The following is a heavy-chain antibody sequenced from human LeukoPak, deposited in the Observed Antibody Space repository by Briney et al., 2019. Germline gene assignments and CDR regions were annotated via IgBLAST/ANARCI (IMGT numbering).Heavy chain of an antibody. J-gene: IGHJ6*03. CDR2: IYNSGTT. CDR1: NGFISNYY. CDR3: ARAGVLRYFDWSSYYYYYYMDV. V-gene: IGHV4-59*01. Sequence: SETLSLTCTVSNGFISNYYWSWIRQPPGKGLEWIGYIYNSGTTNYKSSLKSRVTISVDTSKNQFSLKLSSVTAADTAVYYCARAGVLRYFDWSSYYYYYYMDVWGKGTTVTVSS. D-gene: IGHD3-9*01.